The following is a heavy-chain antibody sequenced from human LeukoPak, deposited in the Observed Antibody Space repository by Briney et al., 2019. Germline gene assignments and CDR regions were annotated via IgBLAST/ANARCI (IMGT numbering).Heavy chain of an antibody. CDR2: IYYSGST. D-gene: IGHD4/OR15-4a*01. CDR1: GGSISTSNYY. J-gene: IGHJ4*02. V-gene: IGHV4-39*07. CDR3: ARLSGRDYYFDY. Sequence: SETLSLTCTVSGGSISTSNYYWGWIRQPPGKGLEWIGSIYYSGSTYYNPSLKSRVTISLDTSKNQFSLKLSSVTAADTAVYYCARLSGRDYYFDYWGQGTLVTVSS.